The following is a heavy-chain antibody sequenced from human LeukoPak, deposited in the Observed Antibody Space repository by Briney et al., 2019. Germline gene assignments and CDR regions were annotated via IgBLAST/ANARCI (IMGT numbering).Heavy chain of an antibody. J-gene: IGHJ4*02. D-gene: IGHD6-13*01. CDR2: INSDASRT. V-gene: IGHV3-74*01. Sequence: PGGSLRLSCAASGFTFNSYWMHCVRQAPGKGLVWVSRINSDASRTAYADSVKGRFTISRDNSKNTLFLQMNSLRVEDTAVYYCAKEMESSTWYIDYWGQGTLVSVSS. CDR1: GFTFNSYW. CDR3: AKEMESSTWYIDY.